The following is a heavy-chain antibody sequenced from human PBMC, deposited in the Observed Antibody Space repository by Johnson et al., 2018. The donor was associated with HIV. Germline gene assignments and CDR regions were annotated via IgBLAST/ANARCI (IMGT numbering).Heavy chain of an antibody. CDR2: ISYDGSNK. V-gene: IGHV3-30*03. J-gene: IGHJ3*02. CDR3: ARGGLGYQNIHDPFDI. Sequence: VQLVESGGGLVQPGRSLRLSCAASGFAFSSYAMTWVRQAPGRGLEWVALISYDGSNKYYTDSVKGRFTISRDNSKNTLYLQMNSLRDEDTALYYCARGGLGYQNIHDPFDIWGQGTMVIVSS. CDR1: GFAFSSYA. D-gene: IGHD3-16*02.